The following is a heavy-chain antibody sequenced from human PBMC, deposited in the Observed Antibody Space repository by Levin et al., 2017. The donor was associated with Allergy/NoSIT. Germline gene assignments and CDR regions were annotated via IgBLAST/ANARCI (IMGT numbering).Heavy chain of an antibody. V-gene: IGHV2-5*02. Sequence: TLSLTCTFSGFSLSTSGVGVGWIRQPPGKALEWLALIYWDNDKRYSPSLKSRLTITKDTSKNQVVLTMTNMDPVDTATYYCVHSDRRLRGWFWALDSWGQGTLVTVSS. CDR1: GFSLSTSGVG. CDR2: IYWDNDK. CDR3: VHSDRRLRGWFWALDS. D-gene: IGHD4-23*01. J-gene: IGHJ4*02.